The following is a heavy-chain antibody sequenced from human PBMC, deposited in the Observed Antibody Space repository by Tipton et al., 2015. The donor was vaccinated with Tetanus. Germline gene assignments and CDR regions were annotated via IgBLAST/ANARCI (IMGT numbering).Heavy chain of an antibody. CDR3: ARGYVPADDYGDYHGRYFDL. D-gene: IGHD4-17*01. Sequence: TLSLTCTVSGGSISSNVYYWAWIRQPPGKGPQWIGNIFYSGSINYNPSLKSRLTISADTAKNQFSLKLNSVTAADTAVYYCARGYVPADDYGDYHGRYFDLWGRGTLVTVSS. CDR2: IFYSGSI. J-gene: IGHJ2*01. CDR1: GGSISSNVYY. V-gene: IGHV4-39*01.